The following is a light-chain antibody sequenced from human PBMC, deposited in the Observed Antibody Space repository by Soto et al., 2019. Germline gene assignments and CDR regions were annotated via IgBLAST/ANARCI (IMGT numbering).Light chain of an antibody. J-gene: IGLJ3*02. CDR1: SSDVGSYKY. CDR3: SSYAGNFWV. Sequence: HSALTQPPSASGSPGQSVTISCTGTSSDVGSYKYVSWYQQHPGKAPKLMVYEVTKRPSGVPDRFSGSKSANTASLTISGLQAEDEADYYCSSYAGNFWVFGGGTKLTVL. CDR2: EVT. V-gene: IGLV2-8*01.